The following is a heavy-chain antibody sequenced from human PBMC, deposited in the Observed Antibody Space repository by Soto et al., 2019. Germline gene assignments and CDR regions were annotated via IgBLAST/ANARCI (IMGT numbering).Heavy chain of an antibody. CDR3: ARLRGHYYNSVAYGPQWLDL. D-gene: IGHD3-10*01. CDR1: GGFVRTYY. CDR2: IYGGGST. Sequence: QERLQESGPGLVKPSETLSLTCSVSGGFVRTYYWSWLRHPAGKGLEWIGRIYGGGSTKFNPSLKSRVTMSVDTSKNVFSLKLTSVTAADTATYYCARLRGHYYNSVAYGPQWLDLWGQGTLVTVSS. V-gene: IGHV4-4*07. J-gene: IGHJ5*02.